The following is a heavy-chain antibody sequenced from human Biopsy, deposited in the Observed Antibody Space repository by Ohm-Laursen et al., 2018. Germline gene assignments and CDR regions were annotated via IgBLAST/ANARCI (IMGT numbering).Heavy chain of an antibody. D-gene: IGHD5-12*01. CDR3: AREAIGVATAFDI. J-gene: IGHJ3*02. CDR1: GDSISSYY. CDR2: VSYTGST. Sequence: GTLSLTCTVSGDSISSYYWSWIRQPPGKGLEWIGYVSYTGSTDYNPSLKSRVTISLDTSKNQFSLKLSSVTAADTAIYYCAREAIGVATAFDIWGQGTMATVSS. V-gene: IGHV4-59*01.